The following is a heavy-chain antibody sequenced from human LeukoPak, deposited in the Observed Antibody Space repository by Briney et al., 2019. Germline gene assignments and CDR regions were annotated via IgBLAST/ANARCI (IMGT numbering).Heavy chain of an antibody. J-gene: IGHJ4*02. V-gene: IGHV1-18*01. CDR3: ARPTHYYGSGSSDYFDY. CDR2: ISAYNGNT. CDR1: GYTFTSCG. D-gene: IGHD3-10*01. Sequence: ASVKVSCKASGYTFTSCGISWVRQAPGQGLEWMGWISAYNGNTNYAQKLQGRVTMTTDTSTSTAYMELRSLRSDDTAVYYCARPTHYYGSGSSDYFDYWGQGTLVTVSS.